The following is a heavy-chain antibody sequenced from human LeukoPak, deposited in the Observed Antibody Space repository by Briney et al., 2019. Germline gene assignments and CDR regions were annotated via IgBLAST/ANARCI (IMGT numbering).Heavy chain of an antibody. Sequence: PGGSLRLSCAASGFTFSDYYMSWVRQAPGKGLEWVSVIYSGGSTYYADSVKGRFTISRDNSKNTLYLQMNSLRAEDTAVYYCARGGVIYVWEKGDPHPFDYWGQGTLVTVSS. J-gene: IGHJ4*02. CDR2: IYSGGST. CDR1: GFTFSDYY. V-gene: IGHV3-66*01. D-gene: IGHD3-16*01. CDR3: ARGGVIYVWEKGDPHPFDY.